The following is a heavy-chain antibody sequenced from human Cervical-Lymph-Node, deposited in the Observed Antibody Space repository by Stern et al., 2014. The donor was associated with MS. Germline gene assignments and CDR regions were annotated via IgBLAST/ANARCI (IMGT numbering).Heavy chain of an antibody. CDR3: ATSGESGYDFPQEFDL. D-gene: IGHD5-12*01. J-gene: IGHJ4*02. Sequence: QVQLQESGPGLVKPSETLSLTCTVSGASISNYFWNWIRQSPGKGLEWIGHIYNSGATNYNPSLESRVIISVDTSKNQFSLKLTSMTAADTGIYYCATSGESGYDFPQEFDLWGQGTLVIVSS. CDR2: IYNSGAT. CDR1: GASISNYF. V-gene: IGHV4-59*01.